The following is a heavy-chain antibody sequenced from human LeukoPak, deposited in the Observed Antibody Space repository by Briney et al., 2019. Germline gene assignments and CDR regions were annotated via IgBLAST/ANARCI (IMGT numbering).Heavy chain of an antibody. CDR3: AKDAWKRFDY. CDR2: IRGSGSTT. J-gene: IGHJ4*01. V-gene: IGHV3-23*01. D-gene: IGHD1-1*01. CDR1: GFTFSSFA. Sequence: PGGSLRLSCAASGFTFSSFAMSWVRQAPGKGLEWISGIRGSGSTTYYGDSVKGRFTISRDNANNTLYLQMNSLRAENTAVYYCAKDAWKRFDYWGHGTRVTVST.